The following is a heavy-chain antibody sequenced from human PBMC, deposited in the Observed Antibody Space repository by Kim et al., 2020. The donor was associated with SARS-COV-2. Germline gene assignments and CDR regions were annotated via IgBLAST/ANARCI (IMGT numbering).Heavy chain of an antibody. D-gene: IGHD6-13*01. V-gene: IGHV3-23*01. Sequence: GGSLRLSCEVSGFTFLNHDMNWVRQAPGRGLEWVSGISGSGVGTYYADPVKGRFTISKDFSKNMLYMQMHDLRVEDTAMYYCAKRESSSWSHLDHWGLGTLVTVSS. CDR3: AKRESSSWSHLDH. CDR2: ISGSGVGT. CDR1: GFTFLNHD. J-gene: IGHJ4*01.